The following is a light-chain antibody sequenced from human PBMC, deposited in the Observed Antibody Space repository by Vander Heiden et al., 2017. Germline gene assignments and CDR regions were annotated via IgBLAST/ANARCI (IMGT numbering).Light chain of an antibody. CDR1: QYINSS. V-gene: IGKV1-39*01. CDR3: QQTYYTPWT. CDR2: DAS. J-gene: IGKJ1*01. Sequence: ASVVDRVPLACRARQYINSSLTWYHMTPRQAPNLLMYDASSLQGGVPSRFRGRGYGTNFPLTINRRQPEDFAAYYCQQTYYTPWTFGQGTKVEV.